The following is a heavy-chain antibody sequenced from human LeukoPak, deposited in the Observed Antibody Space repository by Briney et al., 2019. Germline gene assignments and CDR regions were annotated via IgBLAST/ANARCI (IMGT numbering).Heavy chain of an antibody. Sequence: VASVRVSCKASGYSFTNYVINWVRQAPGQGLEWMGWISAYNGITNYAQKLQGRVTMTRNTSISTAYMELSSLRSEDAAVYYCARGQADCGGDCTQYYYYYYMDVWGKGTTVTISS. D-gene: IGHD2-21*02. CDR1: GYSFTNYV. J-gene: IGHJ6*03. V-gene: IGHV1-18*01. CDR2: ISAYNGIT. CDR3: ARGQADCGGDCTQYYYYYYMDV.